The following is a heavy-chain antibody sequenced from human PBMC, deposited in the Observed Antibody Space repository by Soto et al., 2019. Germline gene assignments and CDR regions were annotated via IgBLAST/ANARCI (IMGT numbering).Heavy chain of an antibody. CDR1: GGSVSSGSYY. J-gene: IGHJ6*02. CDR3: ARDLVAEAGGHYYYYGLDV. V-gene: IGHV4-61*01. D-gene: IGHD6-19*01. Sequence: SETLSLTGTVSGGSVSSGSYYWTWIRQPPGKGLEWIGYISYIGSTYYNPALKSRVTISEDTSKNQFSLKLSFVIAADTAVFYSARDLVAEAGGHYYYYGLDVLGQGTTVTFSS. CDR2: ISYIGST.